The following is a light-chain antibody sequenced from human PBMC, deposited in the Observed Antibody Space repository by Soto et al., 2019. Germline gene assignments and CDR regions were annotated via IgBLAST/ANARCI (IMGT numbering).Light chain of an antibody. CDR2: DVT. Sequence: QSALTQPASVSGSPGQSITISCTGSSNDVGLYNYVSWYQQHPGKAPKLVISDVTNRPSGVSDRFSGSKSGNTAFLTISGLQAEDEADYYCSSYTITATLFGRGTQLTV. J-gene: IGLJ2*01. CDR1: SNDVGLYNY. V-gene: IGLV2-14*03. CDR3: SSYTITATL.